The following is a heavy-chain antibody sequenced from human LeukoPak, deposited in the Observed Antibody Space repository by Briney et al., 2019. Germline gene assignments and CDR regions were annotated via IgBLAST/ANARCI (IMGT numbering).Heavy chain of an antibody. CDR1: GFTFSSYM. CDR3: ARVSRLGPFDY. Sequence: PGESLRLSCAASGFTFSSYMMTWVRQAPGKGLEWVANIKPDGGEKYYVDSVKGRFTISRDNAKNSLYLQMDSQRAEDTAVYYCARVSRLGPFDYWGQGTLVTVSS. CDR2: IKPDGGEK. D-gene: IGHD4-11*01. J-gene: IGHJ4*02. V-gene: IGHV3-7*01.